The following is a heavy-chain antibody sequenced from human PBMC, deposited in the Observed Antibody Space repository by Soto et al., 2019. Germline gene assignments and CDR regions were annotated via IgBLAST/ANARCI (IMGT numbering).Heavy chain of an antibody. CDR3: ARVPPGIAARGRYGMDV. J-gene: IGHJ6*02. CDR1: GGSISSYY. D-gene: IGHD6-6*01. Sequence: SETLSLTCTVSGGSISSYYCSWSREPPGKGLEWIGYIYYSGSTNYNPSLKSRVTISVDTSKNQFSLKLSSVTAADTAVYYCARVPPGIAARGRYGMDVWGQGTTVTVS. V-gene: IGHV4-59*13. CDR2: IYYSGST.